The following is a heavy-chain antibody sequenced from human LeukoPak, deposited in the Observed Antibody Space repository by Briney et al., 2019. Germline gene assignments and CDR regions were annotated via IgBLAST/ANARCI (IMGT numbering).Heavy chain of an antibody. CDR2: INPSGGYT. CDR3: WYYYDSSNAVVNAFDI. CDR1: GSALSSYY. Sequence: ASVKVSCKASGSALSSYYMHWVRQAPGQGLEWMGIINPSGGYTSYAQKFQGRVTMTRDTSISTAYMELSRLRSDDTAVYYCWYYYDSSNAVVNAFDIWGQGTMVTVSS. J-gene: IGHJ3*02. V-gene: IGHV1-46*01. D-gene: IGHD3-22*01.